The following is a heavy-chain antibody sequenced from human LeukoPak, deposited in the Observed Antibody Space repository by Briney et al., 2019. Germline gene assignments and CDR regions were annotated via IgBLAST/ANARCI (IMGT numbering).Heavy chain of an antibody. V-gene: IGHV3-23*01. CDR1: GFTFSIYA. J-gene: IGHJ4*02. D-gene: IGHD1-26*01. CDR2: IGDTT. Sequence: GGSLRLSCAASGFTFSIYAMSWVRQAPGKGLEWVSAIGDTTYYADSVEGRFTISRDNSKNTLYLQMNSLRAEDAAIYYCTKAFAFVGANFFDYWGQGTLVTVSS. CDR3: TKAFAFVGANFFDY.